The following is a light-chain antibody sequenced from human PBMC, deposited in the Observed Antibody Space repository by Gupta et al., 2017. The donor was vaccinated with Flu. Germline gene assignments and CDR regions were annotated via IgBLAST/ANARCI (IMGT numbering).Light chain of an antibody. CDR3: MQALQTPYT. CDR2: LGS. CDR1: QSLLQTNGYNY. J-gene: IGKJ2*01. V-gene: IGKV2-28*01. Sequence: DIVMTQSPLSLPVSPGEPASISCRSSQSLLQTNGYNYLDWYLQKPGQSPQLLIYLGSNRASGVPDRFSGSGSGTDFTLKIIRVEAEDVGVYYCMQALQTPYTFGQGTKLEIK.